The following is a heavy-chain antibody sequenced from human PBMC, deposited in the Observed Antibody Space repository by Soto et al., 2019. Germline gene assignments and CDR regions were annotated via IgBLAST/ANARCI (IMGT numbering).Heavy chain of an antibody. V-gene: IGHV1-18*01. D-gene: IGHD2-2*01. Sequence: QVQLVQSGAEVKKPGASVKVSCKASGYTFTSYGISWVRQAPGQGLEWMGWISAYNGNTKYAQKLQGRVTMTTDTTTSTAYMELRSLRSDDTAVYYCARVVVPAARYYYYYYMDVWGKGTTVTVSS. J-gene: IGHJ6*03. CDR1: GYTFTSYG. CDR3: ARVVVPAARYYYYYYMDV. CDR2: ISAYNGNT.